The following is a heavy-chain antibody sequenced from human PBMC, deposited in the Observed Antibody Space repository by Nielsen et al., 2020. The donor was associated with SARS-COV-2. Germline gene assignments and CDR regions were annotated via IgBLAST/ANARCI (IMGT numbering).Heavy chain of an antibody. V-gene: IGHV1-2*06. Sequence: WVRQAPGQGLEWMGRINPYSGGTNYAQKFRGTVTMTRDASISTVYMELTSDDTAVYYCARARATIFGLVMSYGMDVWGQGTTVTVSS. CDR3: ARARATIFGLVMSYGMDV. CDR2: INPYSGGT. J-gene: IGHJ6*02. D-gene: IGHD3/OR15-3a*01.